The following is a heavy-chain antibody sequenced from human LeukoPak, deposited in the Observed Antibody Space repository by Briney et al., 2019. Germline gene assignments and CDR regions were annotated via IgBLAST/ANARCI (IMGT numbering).Heavy chain of an antibody. J-gene: IGHJ5*02. V-gene: IGHV1-69*05. D-gene: IGHD5-18*01. CDR1: GGTFSSYA. CDR3: ARGSPVDTTLPREFDP. CDR2: IIPIFGTA. Sequence: SVKVSCKASGGTFSSYAISWVRQAPGRGLEWMGGIIPIFGTANYAQKFQGRVTITTDESTSTAYMELSSLRSEDTAVYYCARGSPVDTTLPREFDPWGQGTLVTVSS.